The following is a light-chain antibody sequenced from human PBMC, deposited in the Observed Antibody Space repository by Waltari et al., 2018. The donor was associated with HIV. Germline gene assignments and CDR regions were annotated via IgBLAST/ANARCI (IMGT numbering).Light chain of an antibody. CDR3: QQQYENPQT. CDR2: WAS. CDR1: QNVFYNSNKKNY. Sequence: DIVMTQSPDSLAVSLGERATINCRSSQNVFYNSNKKNYLAWYQQKPGQPPRLIMTWASTRESGVPERFSGSGSGTDFTLTINRLQAEDVAVYYCQQQYENPQTFDQGTKLEI. J-gene: IGKJ2*01. V-gene: IGKV4-1*01.